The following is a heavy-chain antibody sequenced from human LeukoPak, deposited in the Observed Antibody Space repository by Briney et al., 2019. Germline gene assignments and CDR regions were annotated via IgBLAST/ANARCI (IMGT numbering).Heavy chain of an antibody. J-gene: IGHJ5*02. V-gene: IGHV1-8*01. CDR1: GYTFTSYD. CDR2: MNPHSANA. CDR3: ARIPHRVPHNWFDP. Sequence: AASVKVSCKASGYTFTSYDINWVRQAAGQGLEWMGWMNPHSANAGYAQKFQGRVTMTRDTSISTAYMELSSLRSDDTAVYYCARIPHRVPHNWFDPWGQGTLVTVSS. D-gene: IGHD2-2*01.